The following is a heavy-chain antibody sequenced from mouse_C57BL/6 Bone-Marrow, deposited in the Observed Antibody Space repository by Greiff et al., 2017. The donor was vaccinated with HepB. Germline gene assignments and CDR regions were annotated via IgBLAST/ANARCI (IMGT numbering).Heavy chain of an antibody. CDR3: ARWGANWDVRFAY. V-gene: IGHV1-54*01. D-gene: IGHD4-1*01. J-gene: IGHJ3*01. Sequence: QVQLQQSGAELVRPGPSVKVSCKASGYAFTNYLIEWVKQRPGQGLEWIGVINPGSGGTNYNEKFKGKATLTADKSSSTAYMQLSSLTSEDSAVYFCARWGANWDVRFAYWGQGTLVTVSA. CDR2: INPGSGGT. CDR1: GYAFTNYL.